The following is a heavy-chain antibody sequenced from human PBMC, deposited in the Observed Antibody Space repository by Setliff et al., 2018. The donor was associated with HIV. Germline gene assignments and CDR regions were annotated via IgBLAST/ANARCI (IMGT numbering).Heavy chain of an antibody. V-gene: IGHV4-39*01. D-gene: IGHD2-21*02. CDR2: IYYSGTT. J-gene: IGHJ1*01. CDR1: GGCIDRSNYY. Sequence: PSETLSLTCSVSGGCIDRSNYYWGWIRQSPGKGLEWIGSIYYSGTTYYNPSLRGRVTISVDRSRNQFSLTLNSVTAADTATYYCASRGIVVVTMSMPDEFFVHWGHGTLVTVSS. CDR3: ASRGIVVVTMSMPDEFFVH.